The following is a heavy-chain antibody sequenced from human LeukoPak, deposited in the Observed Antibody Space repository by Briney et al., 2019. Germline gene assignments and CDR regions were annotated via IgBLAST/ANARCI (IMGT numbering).Heavy chain of an antibody. CDR1: GFPFSSYA. V-gene: IGHV3-23*01. CDR3: AKVLSSSWLKPYFDF. Sequence: GGSLRLSFAAPGFPFSSYARSWVRQAPGKGLGWVSAITGSGGSPYYADSVEGQFTISRDNSENTPYLQMNSVRADDTAVYYCAKVLSSSWLKPYFDFWGQGTLVTVSS. D-gene: IGHD6-13*01. CDR2: ITGSGGSP. J-gene: IGHJ4*02.